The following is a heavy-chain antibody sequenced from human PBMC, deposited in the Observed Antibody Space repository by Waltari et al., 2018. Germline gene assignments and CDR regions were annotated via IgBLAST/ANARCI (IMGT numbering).Heavy chain of an antibody. CDR2: ISGSGGGT. CDR3: AKGYFYDTSTTFDY. V-gene: IGHV3-23*01. D-gene: IGHD3-22*01. CDR1: GFTFNNYA. Sequence: EVQLLESGGGLVQSGGSLRLSCAASGFTFNNYARSWVRQAPGKGLEWGSTISGSGGGTYSADSVKGRFTISRDNSKNTLYLQMNSLRPEDTAVYYCAKGYFYDTSTTFDYWGQGTLVTVSS. J-gene: IGHJ4*02.